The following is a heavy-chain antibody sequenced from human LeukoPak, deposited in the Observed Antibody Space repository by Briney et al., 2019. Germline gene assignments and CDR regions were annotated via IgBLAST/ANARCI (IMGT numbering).Heavy chain of an antibody. CDR2: INTDGSST. CDR3: ARTVPGYFSDY. V-gene: IGHV3-74*01. D-gene: IGHD3-9*01. Sequence: GGSLRLSCAASGFTFSSYWMHWVRHAPGKGLVWVSRINTDGSSTSYADSVKGRFTISRDNAKNTLYLQMNSLRAEDTAVYYCARTVPGYFSDYWGQGTLVTVSS. J-gene: IGHJ4*02. CDR1: GFTFSSYW.